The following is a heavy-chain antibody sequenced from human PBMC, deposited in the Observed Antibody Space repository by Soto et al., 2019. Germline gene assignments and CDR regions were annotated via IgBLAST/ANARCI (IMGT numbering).Heavy chain of an antibody. V-gene: IGHV1-24*01. D-gene: IGHD1-26*01. CDR1: GYTLTELS. CDR3: ATDRHRSGSYDH. J-gene: IGHJ1*01. Sequence: ASVKVSCKVSGYTLTELSMHWVRQAPGKGLEWMGRFDPEDGETIYAQKFQGRVTMTEDTSTDTAYMELSSLRSEDTAVYYSATDRHRSGSYDHWGQGTLVTVSS. CDR2: FDPEDGET.